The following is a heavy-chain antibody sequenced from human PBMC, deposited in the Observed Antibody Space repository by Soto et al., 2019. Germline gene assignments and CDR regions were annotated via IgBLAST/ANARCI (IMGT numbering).Heavy chain of an antibody. CDR2: IYYSGVT. Sequence: QVQLQESGPGLVKPSETLSLTCTVSGGSISGYYWSWIRQPPGRGLEWIGYIYYSGVTNYNPSLKSRVTISLDKSNNQFSLKLNSVTAADAAVYYCARAPAVSSPPHFDFWGQGALVTVSS. V-gene: IGHV4-59*01. CDR1: GGSISGYY. D-gene: IGHD2-2*01. J-gene: IGHJ4*02. CDR3: ARAPAVSSPPHFDF.